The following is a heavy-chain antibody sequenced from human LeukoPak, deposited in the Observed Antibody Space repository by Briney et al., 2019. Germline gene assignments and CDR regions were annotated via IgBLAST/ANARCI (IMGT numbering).Heavy chain of an antibody. Sequence: PGGSLRLSYAASGFTFSSYWMSWVRQAPGKGLEWVANIKQDGSEKYYVDSVKGRFTISRDNAKNSLYLQMNSLRAEDTAVYYCARKGITMIVVAATGYYFDYWGQGTLVTVSS. D-gene: IGHD3-22*01. CDR3: ARKGITMIVVAATGYYFDY. CDR1: GFTFSSYW. CDR2: IKQDGSEK. V-gene: IGHV3-7*05. J-gene: IGHJ4*02.